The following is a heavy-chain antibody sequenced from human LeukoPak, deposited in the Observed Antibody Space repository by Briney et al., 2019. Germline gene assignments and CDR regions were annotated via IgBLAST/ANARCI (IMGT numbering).Heavy chain of an antibody. J-gene: IGHJ6*02. CDR3: ARDISGYDFWSGYNTYYYGRDV. V-gene: IGHV1-69*13. CDR2: IIPIFGTA. CDR1: GGTFSSYA. D-gene: IGHD3-3*01. Sequence: ASVKVSCKASGGTFSSYAISWVRQAPGQGLEWMGGIIPIFGTANYAQKFQGRVTITADESTSTAYMELSSLRSEDTAVYYCARDISGYDFWSGYNTYYYGRDVGGQGTTVTVSS.